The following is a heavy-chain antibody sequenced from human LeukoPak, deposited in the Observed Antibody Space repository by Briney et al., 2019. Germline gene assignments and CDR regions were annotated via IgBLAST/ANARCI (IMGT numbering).Heavy chain of an antibody. CDR2: ISGSGGRT. D-gene: IGHD3-16*01. V-gene: IGHV3-23*01. CDR1: GFTFSSYA. CDR3: AQESLGYYVMDV. J-gene: IGHJ6*02. Sequence: PGGSLRLSCAASGFTFSSYAMRWVRQAPGKGLEWVSGISGSGGRTYYADFVKGRFTISRDNSKNTLYLQMNSLRAEDTAVYYCAQESLGYYVMDVWGQGTTVTVSS.